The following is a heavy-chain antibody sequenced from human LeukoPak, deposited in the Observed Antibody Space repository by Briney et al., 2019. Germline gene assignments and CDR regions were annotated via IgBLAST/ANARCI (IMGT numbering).Heavy chain of an antibody. Sequence: GGSLRLSCAASGFTFGSYGMHWVRQAPGKGLEWVAVIWYNGSNEYYTDSVKGRFTISRDNSKNTLSLQMNSLRAEDTAFYYCARSKGIPGHYYGMDVWGQGTTVTVSS. CDR1: GFTFGSYG. CDR2: IWYNGSNE. J-gene: IGHJ6*02. D-gene: IGHD2-21*01. CDR3: ARSKGIPGHYYGMDV. V-gene: IGHV3-33*01.